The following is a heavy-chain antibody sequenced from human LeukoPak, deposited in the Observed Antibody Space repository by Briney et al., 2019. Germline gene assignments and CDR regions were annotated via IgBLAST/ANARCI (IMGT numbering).Heavy chain of an antibody. D-gene: IGHD3-22*01. J-gene: IGHJ2*01. CDR2: ISLNGGAT. Sequence: SGESLRLSCVASGFTFEEYGMSWVRQAPGKGLEWVSGISLNGGATGYADSVKGRFTISRDNAKNSLYLQMNSLRAEDTAVYYCARDRYDSSGYYSYWYFDLWGRGTLVTVSS. V-gene: IGHV3-20*04. CDR3: ARDRYDSSGYYSYWYFDL. CDR1: GFTFEEYG.